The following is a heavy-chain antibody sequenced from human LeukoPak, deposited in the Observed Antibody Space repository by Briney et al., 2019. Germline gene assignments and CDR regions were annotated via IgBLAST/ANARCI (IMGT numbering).Heavy chain of an antibody. V-gene: IGHV1-69*05. CDR2: IIPISGTA. CDR1: GGTFSSYA. J-gene: IGHJ6*03. D-gene: IGHD2-8*01. CDR3: ARAATPNNYYYMDV. Sequence: ASVKVSCKASGGTFSSYAISWVRQAPGQGLEWMGGIIPISGTANYAQKFQGRVTITTDESTSTAYMELSSLRSEDTAVYYCARAATPNNYYYMDVWGKGTTVIVSS.